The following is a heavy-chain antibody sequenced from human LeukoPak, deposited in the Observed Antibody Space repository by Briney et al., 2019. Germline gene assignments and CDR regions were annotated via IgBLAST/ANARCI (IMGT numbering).Heavy chain of an antibody. V-gene: IGHV4-59*01. Sequence: SETLSLTCTVSGGSISSYYWSWIRQPPGKGLEWIGYIYYSGSTNYNPSLKSRVTISVDTSKNQFSLKLSSVTAADTAVYYCARATRIAAADFDYWGQGALVTVSS. CDR1: GGSISSYY. CDR2: IYYSGST. D-gene: IGHD6-13*01. J-gene: IGHJ4*02. CDR3: ARATRIAAADFDY.